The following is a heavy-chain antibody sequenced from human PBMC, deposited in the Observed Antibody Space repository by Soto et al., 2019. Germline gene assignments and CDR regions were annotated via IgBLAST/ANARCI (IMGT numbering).Heavy chain of an antibody. D-gene: IGHD4-4*01. CDR1: GFTFTDFY. Sequence: EVQLVQSGGGLVQPGGSLRLSCVASGFTFTDFYMNWVRQAPGKGLEWVANIRPDGSETNYVETVKGRFTTSRHNAKNSLLLQMNSLRAGDTAVYYCAGWGGHDYNYWGQGILVTVSS. CDR3: AGWGGHDYNY. J-gene: IGHJ4*02. CDR2: IRPDGSET. V-gene: IGHV3-7*03.